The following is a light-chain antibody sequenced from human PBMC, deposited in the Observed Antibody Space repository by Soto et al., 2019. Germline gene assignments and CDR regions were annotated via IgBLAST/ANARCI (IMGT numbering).Light chain of an antibody. CDR1: SSNIESNT. Sequence: QSVLTQPPSASGTPGQGVTISCSGSSSNIESNTVSWYQQFPGTAPKLLIYNNNQRPSGVPDRFSVSTSGTSASLVISGLQSEDETFYYCAAWDDSLNGVIFGGGTKLTVL. V-gene: IGLV1-44*01. CDR2: NNN. J-gene: IGLJ2*01. CDR3: AAWDDSLNGVI.